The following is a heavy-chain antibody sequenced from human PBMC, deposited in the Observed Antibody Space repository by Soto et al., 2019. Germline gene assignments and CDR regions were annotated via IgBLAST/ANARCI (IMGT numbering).Heavy chain of an antibody. CDR1: GFTFSSYA. V-gene: IGHV3-23*01. CDR3: AKDEYSSSWYEGDAFEI. Sequence: EVQLLESGGGLVQPGGSLRLSCAASGFTFSSYAMSWVRQAPGKGLEWVPATSGRGGSTYYADSVKGRFTISRDNSKQTLYLQMNSLRAEDTAVYYCAKDEYSSSWYEGDAFEIWGQGTMVTVSS. J-gene: IGHJ3*02. CDR2: TSGRGGST. D-gene: IGHD6-13*01.